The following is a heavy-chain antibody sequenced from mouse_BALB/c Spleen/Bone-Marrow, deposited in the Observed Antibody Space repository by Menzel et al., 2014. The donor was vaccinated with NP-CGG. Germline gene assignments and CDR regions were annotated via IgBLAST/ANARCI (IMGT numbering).Heavy chain of an antibody. CDR3: VRPYGNYVGFDY. Sequence: QVQLQQSGAELAKPGASVQMSCKASGYTFTNSWLHWVKQRPGQGLEWIGSINPSTGYTENNQHFKDKATLTAGKSSSTAHMQLSSLTSEDLAVYYCVRPYGNYVGFDYWGQGTLVTVSA. CDR1: GYTFTNSW. J-gene: IGHJ3*01. V-gene: IGHV1-7*01. CDR2: INPSTGYT. D-gene: IGHD2-1*01.